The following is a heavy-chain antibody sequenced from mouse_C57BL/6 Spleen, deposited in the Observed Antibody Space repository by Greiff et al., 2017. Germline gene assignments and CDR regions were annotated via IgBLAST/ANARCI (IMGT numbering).Heavy chain of an antibody. Sequence: EVKLMESGPGLVKPSQSLSLTCSVTGYSITSGYYWNWIRQFPGNKLEWMGYISYDGSNNYNPSLKNRISITRDTSKNQFFLKLNSVTTEDTATYYCARDSNYPFDYWGQGTTLTVSS. CDR3: ARDSNYPFDY. CDR2: ISYDGSN. D-gene: IGHD2-5*01. CDR1: GYSITSGYY. V-gene: IGHV3-6*01. J-gene: IGHJ2*01.